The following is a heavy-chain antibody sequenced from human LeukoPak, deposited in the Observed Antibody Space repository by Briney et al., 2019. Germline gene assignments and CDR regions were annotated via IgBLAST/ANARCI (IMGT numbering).Heavy chain of an antibody. CDR3: AKGAYDFWSGAAGTHYYYYGMDV. V-gene: IGHV3-23*01. CDR2: ISGSGGST. Sequence: GGSLRLSRAASGFTFSSYAMSWVRQAPGKGLEWVSAISGSGGSTYYADSVKGRFTISRDNSKNTLYLQMNSLRAEDTAVYYCAKGAYDFWSGAAGTHYYYYGMDVWGQGTTVTVSS. D-gene: IGHD3-3*01. CDR1: GFTFSSYA. J-gene: IGHJ6*02.